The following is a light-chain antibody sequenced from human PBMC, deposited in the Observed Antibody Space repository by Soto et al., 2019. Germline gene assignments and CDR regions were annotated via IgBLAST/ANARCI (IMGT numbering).Light chain of an antibody. CDR1: KNDIGVYDL. CDR3: KSYAGSNTYV. J-gene: IGLJ1*01. Sequence: QSVLTHPPSASGSPGQSVTISCTGTKNDIGVYDLVSWYQHHPGKAPRLIIYEVVQRPSGVPDRFSGSKSGNTASLTVSGLKAADEDDYFCKSYAGSNTYVFGSGTKPTVL. CDR2: EVV. V-gene: IGLV2-8*01.